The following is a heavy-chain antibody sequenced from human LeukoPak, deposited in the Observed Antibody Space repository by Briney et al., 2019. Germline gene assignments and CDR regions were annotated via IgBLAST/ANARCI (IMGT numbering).Heavy chain of an antibody. CDR3: ARDLACSSTSCYPSLDY. CDR1: GFTFSNAW. D-gene: IGHD2-2*01. CDR2: IKQDGSEK. J-gene: IGHJ4*02. Sequence: GGSLRLSCAASGFTFSNAWMSWVRPARGKGLEWVANIKQDGSEKYYVDSVKGRFTISRDNAKNLLYLQMNSLRAEDTAVYYCARDLACSSTSCYPSLDYWGQGTLVTVSS. V-gene: IGHV3-7*04.